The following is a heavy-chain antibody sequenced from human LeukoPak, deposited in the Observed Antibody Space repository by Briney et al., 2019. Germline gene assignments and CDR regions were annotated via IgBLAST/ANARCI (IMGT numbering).Heavy chain of an antibody. CDR1: GFTFSSYA. J-gene: IGHJ5*02. CDR3: AKGYGGYDNWFDP. V-gene: IGHV3-23*01. Sequence: GRSLRLSCAASGFTFSSYAMHWVRQAPGKGLEWVSAISGSGGSTYYADSVKGRFTISRDNSKNTLYLQMNSLRAEDTAVYYCAKGYGGYDNWFDPWGQGTLVTVSS. D-gene: IGHD5-12*01. CDR2: ISGSGGST.